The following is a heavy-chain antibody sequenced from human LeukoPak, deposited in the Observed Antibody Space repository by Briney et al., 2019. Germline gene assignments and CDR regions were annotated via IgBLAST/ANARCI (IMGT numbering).Heavy chain of an antibody. CDR3: ARDTSGAIDY. V-gene: IGHV3-48*03. J-gene: IGHJ4*02. Sequence: GGSLRLSCAASGFTFSSYEMNWVRQAPGKGLEWVSHISSSGTTIYYADSVKGRFTISRDNRIDSLYLQMNSLRTEDAALYYCARDTSGAIDYWGQGTLVTVSS. CDR2: ISSSGTTI. CDR1: GFTFSSYE. D-gene: IGHD1-26*01.